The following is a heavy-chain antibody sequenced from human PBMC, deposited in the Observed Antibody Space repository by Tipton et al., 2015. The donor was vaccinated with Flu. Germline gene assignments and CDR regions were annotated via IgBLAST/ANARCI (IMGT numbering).Heavy chain of an antibody. D-gene: IGHD3-22*01. J-gene: IGHJ5*02. Sequence: QLVQSGAEVKKPGASVKVSCKASGYTFTGNFIHWVRQAPGQGLEWMGWINPNSGATKYAQNFQGRVTMTRDTSISTAYMDLSRLRSDDTAMYYCARSSGRAPFDPWGQGTLVTVSS. V-gene: IGHV1-2*02. CDR3: ARSSGRAPFDP. CDR2: INPNSGAT. CDR1: GYTFTGNF.